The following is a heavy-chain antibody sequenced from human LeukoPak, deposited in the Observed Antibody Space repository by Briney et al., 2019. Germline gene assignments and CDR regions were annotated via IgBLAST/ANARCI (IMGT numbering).Heavy chain of an antibody. CDR3: ARDKSLADPYFFDY. V-gene: IGHV1-2*02. J-gene: IGHJ4*02. CDR2: INPNSGGA. Sequence: ASVKVSCKASGYTFTGYYIHWVRQAPGQGLEWMGWINPNSGGANYAQKFQGRVTMTRDTFISAAYMDLHSLRSDDTAVYFCARDKSLADPYFFDYWGQGTLVTVSS. CDR1: GYTFTGYY.